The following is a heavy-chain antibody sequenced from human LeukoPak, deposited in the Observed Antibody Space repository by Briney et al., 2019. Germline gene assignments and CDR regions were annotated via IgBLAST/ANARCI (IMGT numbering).Heavy chain of an antibody. CDR1: GFMFSSNW. Sequence: PGGSLRLSCAASGFMFSSNWMGWVRLAPGKGLEWVANIKEDGTETYYVDSVKGRFTISRDNAKNSLYLQVNSLRVEDTAVYYCAKEGRSLQTYWGQGTLVTVSS. J-gene: IGHJ4*02. CDR3: AKEGRSLQTY. CDR2: IKEDGTET. V-gene: IGHV3-7*03. D-gene: IGHD5-24*01.